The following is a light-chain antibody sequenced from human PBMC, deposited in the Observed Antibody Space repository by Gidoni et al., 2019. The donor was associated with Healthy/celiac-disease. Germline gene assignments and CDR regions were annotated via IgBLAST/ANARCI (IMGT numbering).Light chain of an antibody. CDR2: KAS. CDR1: QSISSW. CDR3: QQYNRP. Sequence: DIQMTQSPSTLSASVGDRVTITCRASQSISSWLAWYQQKPGKAPKLLIYKASSLESGVPSRFSGSGSGTEFTLTISSLQPDDFATYYCQQYNRPFGPXTKVDIK. V-gene: IGKV1-5*03. J-gene: IGKJ3*01.